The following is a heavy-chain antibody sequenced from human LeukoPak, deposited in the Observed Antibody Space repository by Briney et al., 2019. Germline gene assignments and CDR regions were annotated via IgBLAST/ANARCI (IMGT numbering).Heavy chain of an antibody. CDR3: ARPYYYDSTGYYQHYFDY. CDR1: GYTFTSYG. Sequence: ASVKVSCTASGYTFTSYGISWVRQAPGQGLEWMGWISAYNGNTNYAQKLQGRVTMTTDTSTSTAYMELRSLRSDDTAVYYCARPYYYDSTGYYQHYFDYWGQGTLVTVSS. CDR2: ISAYNGNT. V-gene: IGHV1-18*01. D-gene: IGHD3-22*01. J-gene: IGHJ4*02.